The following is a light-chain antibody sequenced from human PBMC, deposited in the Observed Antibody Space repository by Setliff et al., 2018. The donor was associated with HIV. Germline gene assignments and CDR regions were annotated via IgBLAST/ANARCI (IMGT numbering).Light chain of an antibody. Sequence: ALAQPASVSASPGQSITISCTGTSSDVGGYNFVSWYQQHPGKAPNLIIYDVRNRPSGISNRFSGSKSGNTASLTISGLQAEDEADYYCLSYSSSITLVFGGGTK. CDR3: LSYSSSITLV. CDR1: SSDVGGYNF. V-gene: IGLV2-14*03. J-gene: IGLJ2*01. CDR2: DVR.